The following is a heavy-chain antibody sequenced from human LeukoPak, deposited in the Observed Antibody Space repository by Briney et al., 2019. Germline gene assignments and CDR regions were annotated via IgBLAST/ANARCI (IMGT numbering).Heavy chain of an antibody. CDR3: ATRIAAAGPFGASDY. D-gene: IGHD6-13*01. Sequence: SETLSLTCTVSGGSISSYYWSWIRQPPGKGLEWIGYIYYSGSTNYNPSLKSRVTISVDTSKNQFSLKLGSVTAADTAVYYCATRIAAAGPFGASDYWGQGTLVTVSS. CDR1: GGSISSYY. CDR2: IYYSGST. V-gene: IGHV4-59*08. J-gene: IGHJ4*02.